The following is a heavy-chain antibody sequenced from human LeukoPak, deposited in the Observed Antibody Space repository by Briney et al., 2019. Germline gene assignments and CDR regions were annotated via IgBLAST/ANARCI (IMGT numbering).Heavy chain of an antibody. Sequence: ASVTVSCTASGYTFTSYYMHWVRQAPGQGLEWMGIINPSGGSTSYAQKFQGRVTMTRDTSTSTVYMELSSLRSEDTAVYYCARDRIVEASMGYFDYWGQGTLVTVSS. CDR1: GYTFTSYY. D-gene: IGHD1-26*01. CDR2: INPSGGST. CDR3: ARDRIVEASMGYFDY. J-gene: IGHJ4*02. V-gene: IGHV1-46*01.